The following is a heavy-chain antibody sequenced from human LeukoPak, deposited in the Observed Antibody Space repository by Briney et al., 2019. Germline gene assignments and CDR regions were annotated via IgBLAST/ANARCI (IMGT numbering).Heavy chain of an antibody. J-gene: IGHJ4*02. CDR1: GFTFSDYY. V-gene: IGHV3-11*06. D-gene: IGHD3-22*01. CDR3: ARNLKNYYDSNGYFDY. Sequence: GGSLRLSCAASGFTFSDYYMSWIRQAPGKGLEWVSYISSSSSYTNYADSVKGRFTISRDNAKNSLYLQMNSLRAEDTAAYYCARNLKNYYDSNGYFDYWGQGTLVTVSS. CDR2: ISSSSSYT.